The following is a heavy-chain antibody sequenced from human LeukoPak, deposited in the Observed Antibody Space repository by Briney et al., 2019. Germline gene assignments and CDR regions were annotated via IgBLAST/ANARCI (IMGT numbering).Heavy chain of an antibody. Sequence: SETLSLTCTVSGGSTSSGDYYWSWIRQPPGKGLEWIGEINHSGSTNYNPSLKSRVTISVDTSKNQFSLKLSSVTAADTAVYYCARGGLWDYDSSGYYVYWGQGTLVTVSS. J-gene: IGHJ4*02. CDR1: GGSTSSGDYY. CDR3: ARGGLWDYDSSGYYVY. V-gene: IGHV4-39*07. D-gene: IGHD3-22*01. CDR2: INHSGST.